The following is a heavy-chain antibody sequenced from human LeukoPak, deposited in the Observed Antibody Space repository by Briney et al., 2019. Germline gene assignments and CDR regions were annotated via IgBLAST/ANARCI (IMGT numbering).Heavy chain of an antibody. Sequence: ASVKVSCQASGYTFTDYYIHWVRQAPGQGLEWMGCINPKSGDTDYAQNFQGRVTLTRDTSISTAFMDVSRLNSGDTAVYYCARGRAVSGDTLLSGYWGQGTLVTVSS. CDR1: GYTFTDYY. D-gene: IGHD4-17*01. CDR2: INPKSGDT. J-gene: IGHJ4*02. CDR3: ARGRAVSGDTLLSGY. V-gene: IGHV1-2*02.